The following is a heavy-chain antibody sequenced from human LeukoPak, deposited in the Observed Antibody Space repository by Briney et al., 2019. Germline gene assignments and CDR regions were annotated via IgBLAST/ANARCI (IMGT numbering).Heavy chain of an antibody. V-gene: IGHV4-59*11. D-gene: IGHD2-15*01. CDR3: ARGVRVAGTWTNAFDI. J-gene: IGHJ3*02. Sequence: PSETLSLTCTVSGDSISSHYWSWIRQPPGKGLEWIGCMYYSGSANYNPSLKSRVTIELDTSKNQLSLKLNSVTAADTAVYYCARGVRVAGTWTNAFDIWGQGTMVTVSS. CDR2: MYYSGSA. CDR1: GDSISSHY.